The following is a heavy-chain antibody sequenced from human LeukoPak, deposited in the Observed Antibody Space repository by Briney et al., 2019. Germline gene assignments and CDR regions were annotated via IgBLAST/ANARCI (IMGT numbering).Heavy chain of an antibody. J-gene: IGHJ4*02. CDR1: GGSISSYY. V-gene: IGHV4-59*08. D-gene: IGHD5-24*01. CDR2: IYYSGST. CDR3: ARRLDGYNFEYFDY. Sequence: SETLSLTCTVSGGSISSYYWSWIRQPPGKGLEWIGYIYYSGSTNYNPSLKSRVTISVDTSKNQFSLKLSSVTAADTAVYYCARRLDGYNFEYFDYWGQGTLVTVSS.